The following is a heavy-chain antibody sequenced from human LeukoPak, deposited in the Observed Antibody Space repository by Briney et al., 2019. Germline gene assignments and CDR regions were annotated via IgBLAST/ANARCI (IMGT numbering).Heavy chain of an antibody. J-gene: IGHJ4*02. CDR1: GYTFTSYG. V-gene: IGHV1-18*01. CDR2: ISAYNGNT. CDR3: ARGGYYDFWSGYSSRSSNDY. D-gene: IGHD3-3*01. Sequence: VASVKVSCKASGYTFTSYGISWVRQAPGQGLEWMGWISAYNGNTNYAQKLQGRVTMTTDTSTSTAYMELRSLRSDDTAVYYCARGGYYDFWSGYSSRSSNDYWGQGTLVTVSS.